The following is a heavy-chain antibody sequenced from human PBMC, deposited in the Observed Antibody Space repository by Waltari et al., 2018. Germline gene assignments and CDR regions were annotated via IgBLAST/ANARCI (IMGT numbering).Heavy chain of an antibody. CDR1: GGSFSGYY. V-gene: IGHV4-34*01. Sequence: QVQLQQWGAGLLKPSETLSLTCAVYGGSFSGYYWSWIRQPPGKGLEWIGEINHSGSTNSNPSLKSRVTISVDTSKNQFSLKLSSVTAADTAVYYCARGIGGIVVVVAATHFDYWGQGTLVTVSS. CDR3: ARGIGGIVVVVAATHFDY. J-gene: IGHJ4*02. CDR2: INHSGST. D-gene: IGHD2-15*01.